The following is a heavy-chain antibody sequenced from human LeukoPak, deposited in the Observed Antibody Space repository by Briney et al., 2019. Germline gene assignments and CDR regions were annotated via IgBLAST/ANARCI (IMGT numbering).Heavy chain of an antibody. CDR3: ARPGCGGNCYYRMDV. CDR1: GFTFSSYA. J-gene: IGHJ6*04. Sequence: GSLRLSCAASGFTFSSYAMTWVRQAPGKGLEWISAVSYGITRTFYADSVKGRFAISRDNSRNTLFLQMNSLRADDTAVYYCARPGCGGNCYYRMDVWGKGTTVTVSS. CDR2: VSYGITRT. D-gene: IGHD2-21*01. V-gene: IGHV3-23*01.